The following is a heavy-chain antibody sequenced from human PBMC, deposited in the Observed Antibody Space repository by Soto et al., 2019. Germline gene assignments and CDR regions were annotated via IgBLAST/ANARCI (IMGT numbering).Heavy chain of an antibody. CDR2: IYPYDSDT. CDR3: ARVGGPYTAFDY. V-gene: IGHV5-51*01. D-gene: IGHD2-2*02. CDR1: GYSFTNFW. J-gene: IGHJ4*02. Sequence: ESLKISCQASGYSFTNFWIGFVLQMPGKGLEWMGIIYPYDSDTKFSPSFRGQVTVSADESISTAYLQWSSLQASDTAIYFCARVGGPYTAFDYWGQGTLVTVSS.